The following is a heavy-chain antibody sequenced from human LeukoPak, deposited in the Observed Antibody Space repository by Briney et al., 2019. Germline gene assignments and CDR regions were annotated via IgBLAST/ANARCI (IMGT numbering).Heavy chain of an antibody. V-gene: IGHV4-39*01. D-gene: IGHD1-26*01. Sequence: GSLRLSCAASGFTFSSCAMSWVRQPPGKGLEWIGSIYYSGSTYYDPSLKSRVTISVDTSKNQFSLKLSSVTAADTAVYYCAGLGEWELDYWGQGTLVTVSS. CDR1: GFTFSSCA. CDR3: AGLGEWELDY. J-gene: IGHJ4*02. CDR2: IYYSGST.